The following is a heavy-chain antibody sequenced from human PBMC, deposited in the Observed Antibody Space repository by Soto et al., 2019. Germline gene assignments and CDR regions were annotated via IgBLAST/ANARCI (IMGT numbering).Heavy chain of an antibody. Sequence: SETLSVTCTVSGGSIGSYYWSWIRQPPGKGLEWIGYINYSGSTNYNTSLKSRVTISVDTSKNKFSLKLSSVTAADTAVYYCARGPNANWFDPWGQGTLVTLYS. CDR3: ARGPNANWFDP. V-gene: IGHV4-59*01. CDR1: GGSIGSYY. J-gene: IGHJ5*02. CDR2: INYSGST.